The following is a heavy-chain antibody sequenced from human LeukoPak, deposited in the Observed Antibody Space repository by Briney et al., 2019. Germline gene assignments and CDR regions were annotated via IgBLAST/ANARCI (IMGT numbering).Heavy chain of an antibody. Sequence: GGSLRLSCAASGFTFSDFYMTWNRQAPGKGLEWVSYISSTSTTIYYADSVKGRFTISRDNAKNSLYLQMNNLRAEDTAVYYCARRRGYSYGYYYYYYMDVWGKGTTVTVSS. CDR2: ISSTSTTI. J-gene: IGHJ6*03. CDR3: ARRRGYSYGYYYYYYMDV. CDR1: GFTFSDFY. V-gene: IGHV3-11*01. D-gene: IGHD5-18*01.